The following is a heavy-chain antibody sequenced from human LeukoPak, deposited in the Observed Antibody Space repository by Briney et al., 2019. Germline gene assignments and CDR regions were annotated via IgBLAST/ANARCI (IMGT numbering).Heavy chain of an antibody. CDR3: ARIGRGYDFWSGDYYYYYMDV. Sequence: PSETLSLTCTVSGDSINTSSYYWGWIRRPPGKGLEWIGSTSYSGSTYYNPSLNSRVTISVDTSKNQFSLRLSSVTATDTAVYYCARIGRGYDFWSGDYYYYYMDVWGKGTTVTVSS. D-gene: IGHD3-3*01. CDR1: GDSINTSSYY. J-gene: IGHJ6*03. V-gene: IGHV4-39*01. CDR2: TSYSGST.